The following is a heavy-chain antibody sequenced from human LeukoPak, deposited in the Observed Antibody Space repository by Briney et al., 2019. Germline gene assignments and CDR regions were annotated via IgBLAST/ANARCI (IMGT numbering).Heavy chain of an antibody. CDR3: AKGPVVTFDI. D-gene: IGHD2-15*01. V-gene: IGHV3-23*01. CDR2: ISPSGGIT. CDR1: GFTFSSHG. J-gene: IGHJ3*02. Sequence: PGGSLRLSCGASGFTFSSHGMNWVRQAPGKGLEWVSGISPSGGITYYTDSVKGRFTISRDNSKNTVSLQMNSLRGEDTAVYYCAKGPVVTFDIWGQGTMVTVSS.